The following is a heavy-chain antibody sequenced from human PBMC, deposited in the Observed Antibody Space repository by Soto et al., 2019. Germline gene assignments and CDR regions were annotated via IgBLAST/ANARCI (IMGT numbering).Heavy chain of an antibody. V-gene: IGHV2-5*02. CDR2: IYWDDDR. J-gene: IGHJ4*02. CDR3: AHTEAFCRAGSCFFYYSFDY. Sequence: SGPXLVNPTQTLTLTCTFSGFSLSTSGVGVGWIRQPPGKALEWLALIYWDDDRRYSPSLKSRLTVTKDTSKNQVVLTMTNMDPVDTATYHCAHTEAFCRAGSCFFYYSFDYWGQGTPVTVPQ. D-gene: IGHD2-15*01. CDR1: GFSLSTSGVG.